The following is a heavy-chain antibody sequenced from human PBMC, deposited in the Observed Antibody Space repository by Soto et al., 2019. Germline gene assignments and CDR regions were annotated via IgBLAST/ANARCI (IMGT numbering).Heavy chain of an antibody. Sequence: ASVKVSCKAFGYTFTGYYIHWVRQAPGQGLEWMAYIDPNSGATKYAQKFQGLVTLTRDTSIRTAHMELTSLRSDDTAVYYCARGGGTIFAPLPWGQGTLVTVSS. CDR3: ARGGGTIFAPLP. CDR1: GYTFTGYY. V-gene: IGHV1-2*04. D-gene: IGHD1-1*01. CDR2: IDPNSGAT. J-gene: IGHJ5*02.